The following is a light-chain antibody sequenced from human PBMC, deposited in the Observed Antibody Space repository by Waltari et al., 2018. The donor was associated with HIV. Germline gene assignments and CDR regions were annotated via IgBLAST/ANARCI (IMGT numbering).Light chain of an antibody. J-gene: IGKJ2*01. CDR2: GAS. V-gene: IGKV1-9*01. Sequence: DIQLTQSPSFLSASVGDRVTITCRASQGINSYLAWYQQKPGTVPNLLIYGASTLQGGVPSRFSGSGSGTEFTLTISSLQPEDFATYYCQQINSYPYTFGQGTKIEIK. CDR1: QGINSY. CDR3: QQINSYPYT.